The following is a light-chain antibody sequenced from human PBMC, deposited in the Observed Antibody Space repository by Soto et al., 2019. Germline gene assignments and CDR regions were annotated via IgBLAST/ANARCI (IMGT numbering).Light chain of an antibody. CDR1: QSVSSY. CDR2: DAS. V-gene: IGKV3-11*01. CDR3: QQRSNFPPYT. J-gene: IGKJ2*01. Sequence: EIVLTQSPATLSLSPGERATLSCRASQSVSSYLACYQQKPGQAPRLLIYDASNRATCIPARFSGSGSGTDFTPTISSLETEDFAVYYCQQRSNFPPYTFGQGTKLEIK.